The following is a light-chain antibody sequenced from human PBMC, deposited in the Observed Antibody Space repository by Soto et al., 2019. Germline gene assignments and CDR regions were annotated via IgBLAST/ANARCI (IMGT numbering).Light chain of an antibody. Sequence: QSVLTQPPSTSGSPGQSVTISCTGTSSDVGGYNYVSWYQQHPGKAPKLMIYEVSKRPSGVPDRFSGSNSGNTASLTVSGLQAEDEADYYCSSSAGSNTVFGTGTKVTVL. J-gene: IGLJ1*01. CDR1: SSDVGGYNY. V-gene: IGLV2-8*01. CDR3: SSSAGSNTV. CDR2: EVS.